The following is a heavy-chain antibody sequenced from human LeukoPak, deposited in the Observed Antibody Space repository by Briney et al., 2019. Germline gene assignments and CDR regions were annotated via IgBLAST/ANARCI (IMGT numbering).Heavy chain of an antibody. J-gene: IGHJ4*02. V-gene: IGHV3-74*01. D-gene: IGHD3-16*01. CDR1: GFTFSTYW. Sequence: GGSLRLSCEASGFTFSTYWMHWVRQAPGKGLVWVSRINSDGSSTSYADSVKGRFTISRDNSKNTLYLQMNSRRAEATAVYYCGRGVVLFDFWGGGTRVRVS. CDR3: GRGVVLFDF. CDR2: INSDGSST.